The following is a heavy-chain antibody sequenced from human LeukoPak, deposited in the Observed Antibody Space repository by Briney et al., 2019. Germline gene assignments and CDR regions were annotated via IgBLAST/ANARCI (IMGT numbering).Heavy chain of an antibody. CDR1: GGTFSSYT. J-gene: IGHJ4*02. CDR2: IIPILGIA. V-gene: IGHV1-69*04. Sequence: GASVKVSCKASGGTFSSYTISWVRQAPGQGLEWMGRIIPILGIANYAQKFQGRVTITADKSTGTAYMELSSLRSEDTAVYYCARDLRGYSGLRFDYWGQGTLVTVSS. CDR3: ARDLRGYSGLRFDY. D-gene: IGHD5-12*01.